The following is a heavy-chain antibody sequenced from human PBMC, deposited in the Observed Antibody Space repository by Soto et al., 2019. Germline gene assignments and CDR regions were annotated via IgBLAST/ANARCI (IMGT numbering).Heavy chain of an antibody. Sequence: EVQLVESGGGLVQPGGSLRLSCAASGFTVSSKYMSWVRQAPGKGLEWVSVMYSGGRTYYADSVKGRFTISRDNSKDAVYLQMNSLGAEDAAVYFGARDSVWFDPWGQGALVTVSS. CDR3: ARDSVWFDP. J-gene: IGHJ5*02. CDR2: MYSGGRT. V-gene: IGHV3-66*01. CDR1: GFTVSSKY.